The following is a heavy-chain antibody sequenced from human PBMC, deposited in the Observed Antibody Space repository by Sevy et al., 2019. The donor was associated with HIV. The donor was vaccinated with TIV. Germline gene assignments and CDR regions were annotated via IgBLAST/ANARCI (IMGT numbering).Heavy chain of an antibody. J-gene: IGHJ4*02. D-gene: IGHD6-19*01. V-gene: IGHV1-18*01. CDR3: ARGLYNSGWYPPEYYFDS. CDR2: ISTYNGNT. CDR1: GYNFISYG. Sequence: ASVKVSCRASGYNFISYGISWVRQAPGQGLEWMGWISTYNGNTDYAQKLQGRATMTTDTSTSTAYMELRSLRSDDTAVYYCARGLYNSGWYPPEYYFDSWGQGTLVTVSS.